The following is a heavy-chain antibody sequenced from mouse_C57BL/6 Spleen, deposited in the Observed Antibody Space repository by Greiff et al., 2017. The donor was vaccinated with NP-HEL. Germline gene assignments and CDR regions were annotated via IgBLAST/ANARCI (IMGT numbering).Heavy chain of an antibody. CDR3: ASSFTTVVPSYWYFDV. CDR2: IDPSDSYT. J-gene: IGHJ1*03. V-gene: IGHV1-69*01. CDR1: GYTFTSYW. D-gene: IGHD1-1*01. Sequence: QVQLQQPGAELVMPGASVKLSCKASGYTFTSYWMHWVKQRPGQGLEWIGEIDPSDSYTNYNQKFKGQSTLTVDKSSSTAYMQLSSLTSEDSAVYYCASSFTTVVPSYWYFDVWGTGTTVTVSS.